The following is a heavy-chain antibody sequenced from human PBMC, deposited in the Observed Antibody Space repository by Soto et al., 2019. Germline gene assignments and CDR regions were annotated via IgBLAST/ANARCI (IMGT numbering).Heavy chain of an antibody. Sequence: QLQLQESGSGLVKPSQTLSLTCAVSGGSISSGGYSWSWIRQPPGKGLEWIGYIYHSGSTYYNPSLKSRVTISVDRSKNQFSLKLRSVTAADTAVYYCASGQACGGDCNYYGMDVWGQGTTVTVSS. CDR1: GGSISSGGYS. CDR2: IYHSGST. D-gene: IGHD2-21*02. CDR3: ASGQACGGDCNYYGMDV. V-gene: IGHV4-30-2*01. J-gene: IGHJ6*02.